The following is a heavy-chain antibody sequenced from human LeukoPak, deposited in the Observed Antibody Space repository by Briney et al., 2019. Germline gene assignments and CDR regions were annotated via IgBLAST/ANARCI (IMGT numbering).Heavy chain of an antibody. J-gene: IGHJ6*03. V-gene: IGHV4-34*01. D-gene: IGHD6-13*01. CDR3: ARRLTRAAAGIFYYYYYMDV. Sequence: KSSETLSLTCAVYGGSFSGYYWSWIRQPPGKGLEWIGEINHSGSTNYNPSLKSRVTISVDTSKNQFSLKLSSVTAADTAVYYCARRLTRAAAGIFYYYYYMDVWGKGTTVTISS. CDR1: GGSFSGYY. CDR2: INHSGST.